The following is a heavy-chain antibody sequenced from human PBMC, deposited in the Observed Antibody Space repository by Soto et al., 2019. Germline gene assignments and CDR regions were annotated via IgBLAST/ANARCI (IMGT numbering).Heavy chain of an antibody. D-gene: IGHD3-16*01. CDR2: VYYRGSI. J-gene: IGHJ5*01. V-gene: IGHV4-30-4*01. Sequence: PSQTLSLTCTLSGDSISSPDYYWSWIRQAPGEGLELSGYVYYRGSIYYTPSFESRVSISIDTSKNQFSLRLTSVTAADSAVYFCARVTFTPNWFDSGGQGILVTVSS. CDR3: ARVTFTPNWFDS. CDR1: GDSISSPDYY.